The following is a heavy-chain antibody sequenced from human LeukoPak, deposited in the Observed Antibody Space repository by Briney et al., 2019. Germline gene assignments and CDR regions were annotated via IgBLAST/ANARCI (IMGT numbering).Heavy chain of an antibody. V-gene: IGHV1-8*01. CDR2: MNPNSGNT. Sequence: PPASVKVSCKASGYTFTSYDINWVRQATGQGLEWMGWMNPNSGNTGYAQKFQGRVTMTRNTSISTAYMELSSLRSEDTAVYYCARRHRWFGELLREWGQGTLVTVSS. D-gene: IGHD3-10*01. CDR3: ARRHRWFGELLRE. CDR1: GYTFTSYD. J-gene: IGHJ4*02.